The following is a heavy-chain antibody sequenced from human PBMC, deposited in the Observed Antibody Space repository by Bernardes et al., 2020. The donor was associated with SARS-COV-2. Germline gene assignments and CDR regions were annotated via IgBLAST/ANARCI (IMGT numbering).Heavy chain of an antibody. V-gene: IGHV2-70*17. J-gene: IGHJ4*02. CDR2: IDWDDDK. CDR3: ARTTTVTTTYYFDY. D-gene: IGHD4-17*01. Sequence: SAPTLVKPTQTLTLTCTFSGFSLTTTGVCVTWIRQPPGKALEWLARIDWDDDKFYSTSLKTRLTISKDTSKNQVVLTMTNMDPVDTATYYCARTTTVTTTYYFDYWGRGTLVTVSS. CDR1: GFSLTTTGVC.